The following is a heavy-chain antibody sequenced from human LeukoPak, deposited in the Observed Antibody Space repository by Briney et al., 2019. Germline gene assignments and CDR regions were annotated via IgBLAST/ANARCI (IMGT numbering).Heavy chain of an antibody. V-gene: IGHV3-30*02. CDR2: IRYDGSNK. CDR3: AEDARLLWFGELGYLDV. J-gene: IGHJ6*02. Sequence: PGGSLRLSCAASGFTFSSYGMHWVRQAPGKGLEWVAFIRYDGSNKYYADSVKGRFTISRDNSKNTLYLQMNSLEAEDTAVYYCAEDARLLWFGELGYLDVWGQGTTVTVSS. CDR1: GFTFSSYG. D-gene: IGHD3-10*01.